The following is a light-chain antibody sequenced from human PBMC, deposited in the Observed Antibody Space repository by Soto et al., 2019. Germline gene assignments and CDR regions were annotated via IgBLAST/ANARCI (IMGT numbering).Light chain of an antibody. CDR2: EVS. CDR3: TSYAGSNNLV. V-gene: IGLV2-8*01. J-gene: IGLJ3*02. CDR1: SSDIGGYNY. Sequence: QSALTQPPSASGSPGQSVTISCTGTSSDIGGYNYVSWYQQHPGKAPKLIIYEVSTRPSGVPGRFSGSKSGNTAPLTVSVLQAEDEADYYCTSYAGSNNLVFAGGTKLTVL.